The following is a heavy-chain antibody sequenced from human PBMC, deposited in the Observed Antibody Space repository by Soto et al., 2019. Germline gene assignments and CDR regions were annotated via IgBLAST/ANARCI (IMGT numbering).Heavy chain of an antibody. J-gene: IGHJ4*02. V-gene: IGHV1-58*01. CDR3: AAVPNYYDFWSGYYSPEYFDY. D-gene: IGHD3-3*01. CDR2: IVVGSGNT. Sequence: GASVKVSCKASGFTFTSSAVQWVRQARGQRLEWIGWIVVGSGNTNYAQKFQERVTITRDMSTSTAYMELSSLRSEDTAVYYCAAVPNYYDFWSGYYSPEYFDYWGQGTLVTVPS. CDR1: GFTFTSSA.